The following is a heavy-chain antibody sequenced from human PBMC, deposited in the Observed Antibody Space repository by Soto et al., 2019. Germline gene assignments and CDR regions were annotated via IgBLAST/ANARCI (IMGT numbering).Heavy chain of an antibody. V-gene: IGHV4-59*01. CDR3: ARGRTVRNYADDSSDYFYFFDY. D-gene: IGHD3-22*01. Sequence: SETLSLTCTVSGDSISTFYWGWMRQSPGKELEWIGYVYYTGSTNYNPSLKSRVTISVDRSKYQFSLKLTSANAADTAVYYCARGRTVRNYADDSSDYFYFFDYWGQGTQVTVSS. CDR1: GDSISTFY. J-gene: IGHJ4*02. CDR2: VYYTGST.